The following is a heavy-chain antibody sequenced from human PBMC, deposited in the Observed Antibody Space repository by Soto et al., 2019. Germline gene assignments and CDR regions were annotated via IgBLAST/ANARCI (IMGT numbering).Heavy chain of an antibody. CDR3: ARGRVYYYYGMDV. CDR2: IYHSGST. Sequence: SETLSLTCAVSGGSISSSNWWSWVRQPPGKGLEWIGEIYHSGSTNYNPSLKSRVTISVDKSKNQFSLKLSSVTAADTAVYYCARGRVYYYYGMDVWGQGTTVTVSS. CDR1: GGSISSSNW. V-gene: IGHV4-4*02. J-gene: IGHJ6*02.